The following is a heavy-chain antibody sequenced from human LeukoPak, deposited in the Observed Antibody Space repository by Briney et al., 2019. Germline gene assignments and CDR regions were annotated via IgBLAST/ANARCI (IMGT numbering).Heavy chain of an antibody. CDR1: GYTFNRYG. CDR3: ARVHSRGRLDN. Sequence: ASVKVSCKASGYTFNRYGISWVRQAPGQGLEWMGWISGYNGDTNYAQKLQGRVTMTTDTSTSTAYMELRSLRSDDTAVYYCARVHSRGRLDNWGQGTLVTVSS. CDR2: ISGYNGDT. V-gene: IGHV1-18*01. J-gene: IGHJ4*02. D-gene: IGHD2-15*01.